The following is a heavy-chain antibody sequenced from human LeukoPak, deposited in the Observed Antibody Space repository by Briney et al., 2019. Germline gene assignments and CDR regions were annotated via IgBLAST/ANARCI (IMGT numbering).Heavy chain of an antibody. Sequence: GGSLRLSCAASGFTFSSYEMNWVRQAPGKGLEWVSYISSSGSTIYYADSVKGRFTISRDNAKSSLYLQMNSLRAEDTAVYYCARALLPVRFLGYYGMDVWGQGTTVTVSS. CDR2: ISSSGSTI. J-gene: IGHJ6*02. CDR3: ARALLPVRFLGYYGMDV. V-gene: IGHV3-48*03. CDR1: GFTFSSYE. D-gene: IGHD3-3*01.